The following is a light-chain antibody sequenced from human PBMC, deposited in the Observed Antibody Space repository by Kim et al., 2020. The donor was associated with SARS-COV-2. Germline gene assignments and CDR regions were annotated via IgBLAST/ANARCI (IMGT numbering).Light chain of an antibody. CDR2: GAS. CDR3: QQYGTMYT. Sequence: SLSPGERATLSCRASQSIAISYSAWYQQKPGQAPRLLIYGASSRATGISDRFSGSGSGVDFTLTISRLEPEDSAVYYCQQYGTMYTFGQGTKLEI. J-gene: IGKJ2*01. CDR1: QSIAISY. V-gene: IGKV3-20*01.